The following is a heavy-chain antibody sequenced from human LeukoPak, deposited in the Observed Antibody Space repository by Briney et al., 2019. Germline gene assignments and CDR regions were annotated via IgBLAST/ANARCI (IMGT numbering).Heavy chain of an antibody. CDR2: FDPEDGET. V-gene: IGHV1-24*01. Sequence: ASVKVSCKVSGYTLTELSMHWVRQAPGKGLEWMGGFDPEDGETIYAQKFQGRVTMTEDTSTDTAYMELSSLRSEDTAVYYCAQPSWDSSSSGFDYWGLGTLVTVSS. J-gene: IGHJ4*02. D-gene: IGHD6-6*01. CDR3: AQPSWDSSSSGFDY. CDR1: GYTLTELS.